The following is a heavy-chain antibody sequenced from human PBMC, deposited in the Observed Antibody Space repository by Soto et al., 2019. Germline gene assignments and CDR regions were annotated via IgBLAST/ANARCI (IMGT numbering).Heavy chain of an antibody. V-gene: IGHV1-18*01. D-gene: IGHD5-12*01. CDR2: ISAYNGNT. J-gene: IGHJ4*02. CDR3: ARRSHIVATLY. CDR1: GYTFSSYV. Sequence: GASVKVSCKASGYTFSSYVISWVRQAPGQGLQWMGWISAYNGNTNYAQNLQGRVTMTTDTSTSTAYMELRSLRSDDTAVYYCARRSHIVATLYWGQGTLVTVSS.